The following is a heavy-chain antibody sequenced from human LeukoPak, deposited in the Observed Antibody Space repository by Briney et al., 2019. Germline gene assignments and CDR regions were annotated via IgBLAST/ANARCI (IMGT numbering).Heavy chain of an antibody. Sequence: PSETLSLTCTVSGGSISSSSYYWGWIRQPPGKGLEWIGSIYYSGSTYYNPSLKSRVTISVDTSKNQFSLKLSSVTAADTAVYYCARDRRIIWFGELYDDYWGQGTLVTVSS. CDR1: GGSISSSSYY. CDR2: IYYSGST. J-gene: IGHJ4*02. D-gene: IGHD3-10*01. V-gene: IGHV4-39*07. CDR3: ARDRRIIWFGELYDDY.